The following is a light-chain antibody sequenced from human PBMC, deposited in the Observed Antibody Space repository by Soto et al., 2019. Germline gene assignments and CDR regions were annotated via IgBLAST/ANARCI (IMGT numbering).Light chain of an antibody. CDR2: LEGRGNY. J-gene: IGLJ3*02. V-gene: IGLV4-60*02. CDR3: ETWDSNTWV. CDR1: SGHSSYI. Sequence: QSVLTQSSSASASLGSSVKLTCTLSSGHSSYIIAWHQQQPGKAPRYLRKLEGRGNYNKGSGVPDRFSGYSSGADRYLTISILQLEDEADYYCETWDSNTWVFGGGTKVTVL.